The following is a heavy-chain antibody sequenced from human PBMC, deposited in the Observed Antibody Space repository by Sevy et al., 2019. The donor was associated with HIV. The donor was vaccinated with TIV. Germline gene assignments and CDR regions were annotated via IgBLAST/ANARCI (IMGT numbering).Heavy chain of an antibody. CDR3: ARAVEDYSDSSGWDWYFDL. CDR1: GITVSSNY. V-gene: IGHV3-66*01. D-gene: IGHD3-22*01. CDR2: IFASSNT. J-gene: IGHJ2*01. Sequence: GGSLRLSCAVSGITVSSNYMGWVRQAPGKGLQWVSGIFASSNTQLADSVKGRFSISRDNSKNTLSLQMNSLSAEDTAVYYCARAVEDYSDSSGWDWYFDLWGRGTLVTVSS.